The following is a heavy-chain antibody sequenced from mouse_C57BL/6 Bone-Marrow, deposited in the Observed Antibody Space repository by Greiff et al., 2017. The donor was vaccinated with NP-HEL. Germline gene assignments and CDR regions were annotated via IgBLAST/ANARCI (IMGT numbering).Heavy chain of an antibody. J-gene: IGHJ3*01. D-gene: IGHD2-4*01. CDR3: TRRRNYDPFAY. CDR1: GYTFTDYE. V-gene: IGHV1-15*01. Sequence: QVQLQQSGAELVRPGASVTLSCKASGYTFTDYEMHWVKQTPVHGLEWIGAIDPETGGTAYNQKFKGKAILTADKSSSPAYMELRSLTSEDSAVDYCTRRRNYDPFAYWGQGTLVTVSA. CDR2: IDPETGGT.